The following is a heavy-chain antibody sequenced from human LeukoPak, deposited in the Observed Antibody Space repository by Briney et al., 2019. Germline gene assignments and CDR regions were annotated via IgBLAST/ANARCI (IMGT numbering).Heavy chain of an antibody. CDR3: ARRVEMATIGGYYYYYYMDV. V-gene: IGHV4-39*01. J-gene: IGHJ6*03. CDR2: IYYSGST. CDR1: GGSISSSSYY. Sequence: PSETLSLTCTVSGGSISSSSYYWGWIRQPPGKGLEWIGSIYYSGSTYYNPSLKSRVTISVDTSKNQFSLKLSSVTAADTAVYYCARRVEMATIGGYYYYYYMDVWGKGTTVTISS. D-gene: IGHD5-24*01.